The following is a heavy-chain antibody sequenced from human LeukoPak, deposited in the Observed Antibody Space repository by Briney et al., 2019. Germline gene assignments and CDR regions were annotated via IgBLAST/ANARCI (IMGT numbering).Heavy chain of an antibody. V-gene: IGHV4-38-2*02. CDR3: AECCSSTSPACF. Sequence: SETLSLTCTVSGYSISSGYYWGWIRQPPGKGLEWIGSIYHSGSTYYNPSLKSRVTISVDTSKNQFSLKLSSVTAADTAVYYCAECCSSTSPACFWGQGTLVTVSS. J-gene: IGHJ4*02. CDR1: GYSISSGYY. CDR2: IYHSGST. D-gene: IGHD2-2*01.